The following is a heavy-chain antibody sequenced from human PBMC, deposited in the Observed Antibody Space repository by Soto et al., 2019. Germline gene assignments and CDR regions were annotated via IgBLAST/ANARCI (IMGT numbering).Heavy chain of an antibody. J-gene: IGHJ4*02. CDR2: ISAYNGNT. V-gene: IGHV1-18*01. CDR3: ARERVSIGPDY. Sequence: QVQLVQSGAEVKKPGASVKVSCKGFGYTFSRFGINWVRRAPGQGLEWMGWISAYNGNTEYAQNLQGRVTMTTDTSTSTTYMELRSLRSDDTAIYYCARERVSIGPDYWGQGTLVTVSS. D-gene: IGHD3-16*01. CDR1: GYTFSRFG.